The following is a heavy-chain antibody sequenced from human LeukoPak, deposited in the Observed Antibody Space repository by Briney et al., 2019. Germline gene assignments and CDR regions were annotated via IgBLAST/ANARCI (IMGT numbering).Heavy chain of an antibody. CDR2: ISRTGAYT. CDR1: GFTFSSYA. Sequence: GGSLRLSCAASGFTFSSYAMSWVRQAPGKGLEWGSAISRTGAYTYYADSVKGRFSISRDNSKNTLYLQMASLRVEDTAIYYCAKLPAPGGDYVYFDSWGQGTLVTVSS. V-gene: IGHV3-23*05. J-gene: IGHJ4*02. CDR3: AKLPAPGGDYVYFDS. D-gene: IGHD3-16*01.